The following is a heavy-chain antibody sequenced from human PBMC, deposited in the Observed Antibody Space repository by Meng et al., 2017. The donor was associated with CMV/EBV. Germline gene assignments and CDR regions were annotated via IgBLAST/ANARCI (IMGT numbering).Heavy chain of an antibody. V-gene: IGHV4-34*01. D-gene: IGHD4-11*01. CDR3: ARRDYSNHYYFDY. CDR2: INHSGST. J-gene: IGHJ4*02. CDR1: GGSFRGYY. Sequence: QVPLQHWGAGRLKPPGTLSLPCAVYGGSFRGYYWSWIRQPPGKRLEWIGEINHSGSTNYNPSLKSRVTISVDTSKNQFSLKLSSVNAADTAVYYCARRDYSNHYYFDYWGQGTLVTVSS.